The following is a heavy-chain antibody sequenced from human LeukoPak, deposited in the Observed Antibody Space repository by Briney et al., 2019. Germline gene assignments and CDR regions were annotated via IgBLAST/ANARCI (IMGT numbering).Heavy chain of an antibody. CDR1: GGSISSGSYY. CDR2: IYRSGST. J-gene: IGHJ4*02. D-gene: IGHD7-27*01. Sequence: PSQTLSLTCTVSGGSISSGSYYWSWIRQPAGKRLEWIGHIYRSGSTNYNPSLKSRVTMSVDTSKNQFPLKLSSVTAADTAVYYCAYSLGKGKFDYWGQGTLVTVSS. V-gene: IGHV4-61*09. CDR3: AYSLGKGKFDY.